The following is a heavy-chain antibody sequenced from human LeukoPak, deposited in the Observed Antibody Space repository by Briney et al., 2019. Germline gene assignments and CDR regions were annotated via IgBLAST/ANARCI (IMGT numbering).Heavy chain of an antibody. Sequence: GGSLRLSCAASGFTFSSYLMSWVRQAPGKGLEWVANIKQDGSEKYYVDSVKGRFTISRDNAKKSLYLQMNSLRAEDTAVYYCAGVGDFWSGYWDYWGQGTLVTVSS. CDR2: IKQDGSEK. V-gene: IGHV3-7*01. D-gene: IGHD3-3*01. CDR1: GFTFSSYL. J-gene: IGHJ4*02. CDR3: AGVGDFWSGYWDY.